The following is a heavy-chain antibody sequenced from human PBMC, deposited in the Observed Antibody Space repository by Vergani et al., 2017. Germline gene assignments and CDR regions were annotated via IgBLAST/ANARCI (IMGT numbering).Heavy chain of an antibody. J-gene: IGHJ5*02. CDR1: GSTFSYFW. CDR3: AREPKTTVTPHWFDP. Sequence: EVQLVESGGGLVQPGGSLRLSCAASGSTFSYFWMSWVRQAPGKGLEWVANIKEDESEKYYVDSVKGRFTISRDNAKNSLYLQMNSLRAEDTAVYYCAREPKTTVTPHWFDPWGQGTLVTVSS. CDR2: IKEDESEK. V-gene: IGHV3-7*01. D-gene: IGHD4-17*01.